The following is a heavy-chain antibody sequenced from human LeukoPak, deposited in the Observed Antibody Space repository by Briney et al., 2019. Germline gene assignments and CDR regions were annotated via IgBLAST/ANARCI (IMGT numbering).Heavy chain of an antibody. CDR1: GSTLSSYA. V-gene: IGHV3-23*01. Sequence: GGSLRLSCAASGSTLSSYAMSWVRQAPGKGLEWVSAISGSGGSTYYADSVKGRFTISRDNSKNTLYLQMNSLRAEDTAVYYCAPERTERGYSYGTVDYWGQGTPVTVSS. D-gene: IGHD5-18*01. CDR2: ISGSGGST. J-gene: IGHJ4*02. CDR3: APERTERGYSYGTVDY.